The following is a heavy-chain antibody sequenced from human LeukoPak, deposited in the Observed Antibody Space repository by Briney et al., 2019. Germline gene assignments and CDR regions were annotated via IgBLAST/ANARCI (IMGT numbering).Heavy chain of an antibody. CDR2: INPNSGGT. D-gene: IGHD5-18*01. CDR1: GYTFTGYY. J-gene: IGHJ6*03. CDR3: AKRGYSYGGIHYYYYMDV. Sequence: ASVKVSCKASGYTFTGYYMHWVRQAPGQGLEWMGWINPNSGGTNYAQKFQGRVTMTRDTSISTAYMELSRLRSDDTAVYYCAKRGYSYGGIHYYYYMDVWGKGTTVTVSS. V-gene: IGHV1-2*02.